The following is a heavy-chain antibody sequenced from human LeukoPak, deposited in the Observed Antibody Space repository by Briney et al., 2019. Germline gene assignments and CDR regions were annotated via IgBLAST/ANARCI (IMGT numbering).Heavy chain of an antibody. V-gene: IGHV3-30*02. CDR3: AKDHSAPPGDY. CDR2: IRYDGSNK. Sequence: PGGSLRLSCAASGFTFSSYGMHWVRQAPGKGLEWVAFIRYDGSNKYYADSVEGRFTISRDNSKNTLYLQMNGLRAEDTAVYYCAKDHSAPPGDYWGQGTLVTVSS. J-gene: IGHJ4*02. CDR1: GFTFSSYG.